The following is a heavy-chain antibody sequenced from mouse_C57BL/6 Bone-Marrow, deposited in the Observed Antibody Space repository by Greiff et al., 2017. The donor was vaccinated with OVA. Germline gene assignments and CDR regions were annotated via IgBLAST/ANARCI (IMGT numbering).Heavy chain of an antibody. CDR1: GFTFSSYT. V-gene: IGHV5-9*01. D-gene: IGHD1-1*01. Sequence: EVKLVESGGGLVKPGGSLKLSCAASGFTFSSYTMSWVRQTPEKRLEWVATISGGGGNTYYPDSVKGRFTISRDNAKNTLYLQMSSLRSEDTALYYCARQRSHYYGSSYDFDYWGQGTTLTVSS. CDR3: ARQRSHYYGSSYDFDY. CDR2: ISGGGGNT. J-gene: IGHJ2*01.